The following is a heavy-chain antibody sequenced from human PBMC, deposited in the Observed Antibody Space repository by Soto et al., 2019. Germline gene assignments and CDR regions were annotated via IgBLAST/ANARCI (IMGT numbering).Heavy chain of an antibody. CDR3: AGMPYTSGLRFDP. D-gene: IGHD6-19*01. V-gene: IGHV4-30-2*01. J-gene: IGHJ5*02. Sequence: SETLSLPCRISGYSYSISTYYWSWIRQPPGKALQWIGFIYQSGVTSYNPSLASRVSISLDRSNNQCSLKLKSVTAADTAVYFCAGMPYTSGLRFDPWGPGTLVTVSS. CDR2: IYQSGVT. CDR1: GYSYSISTYY.